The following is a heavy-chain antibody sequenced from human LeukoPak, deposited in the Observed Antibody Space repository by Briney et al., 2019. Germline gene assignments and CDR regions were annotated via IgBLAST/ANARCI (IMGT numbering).Heavy chain of an antibody. CDR3: AREKYYYGSGSYYKSFDY. D-gene: IGHD3-10*01. CDR2: ISSSSSTI. Sequence: GGSLRLSCAASGFTFSSYSMNWVRQAPGKGLEWVSYISSSSSTIYYADSVKGRFTISRDNAKNSLYLQMNSLRAEDTAVYYCAREKYYYGSGSYYKSFDYWGQGTLVTVSS. CDR1: GFTFSSYS. V-gene: IGHV3-48*01. J-gene: IGHJ4*02.